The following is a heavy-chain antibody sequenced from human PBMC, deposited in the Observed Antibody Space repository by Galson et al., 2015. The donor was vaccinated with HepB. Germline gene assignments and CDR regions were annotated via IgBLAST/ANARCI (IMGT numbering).Heavy chain of an antibody. CDR1: GFTFSSHG. V-gene: IGHV3-33*01. Sequence: SLRLSCAASGFTFSSHGMHWVRQAPGKGLEWVAVIWYDGSNKYYADPVKGRFTISRDNSKNTLYLQMNSLGAEDTAVYYCARDRRSSGNDYWGQGTLVTVSS. CDR2: IWYDGSNK. J-gene: IGHJ4*02. CDR3: ARDRRSSGNDY. D-gene: IGHD6-6*01.